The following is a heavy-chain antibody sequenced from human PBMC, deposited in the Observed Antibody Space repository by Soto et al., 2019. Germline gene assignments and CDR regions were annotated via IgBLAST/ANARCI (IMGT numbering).Heavy chain of an antibody. CDR2: IWYDGSNK. D-gene: IGHD4-17*01. J-gene: IGHJ3*02. V-gene: IGHV3-33*01. CDR3: ARDLSGDYGALDT. CDR1: GFTFSSYG. Sequence: QMQLVESGGGVVQPGRSLRLSCAPSGFTFSSYGMHWARQAPGKGLEWVAVIWYDGSNKVYADSVKGRFTISRDNSKNTLYLQMNSLRAEDTAVYYCARDLSGDYGALDTWGQGTMVTVSS.